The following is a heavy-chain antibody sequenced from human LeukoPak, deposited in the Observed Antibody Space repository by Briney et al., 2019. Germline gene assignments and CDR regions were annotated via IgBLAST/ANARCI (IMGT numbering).Heavy chain of an antibody. D-gene: IGHD6-13*01. CDR3: ARGRYSSSWKYHFDY. Sequence: KPSETLSLTCAVYGGSFSGYYWSWIRQPPGKGLEWIGEINHSGSTNYNPSLKSRVTISVDTSKNQFSLKLSSVTAADTAVYYCARGRYSSSWKYHFDYWGQGTLVTVSS. J-gene: IGHJ4*02. CDR2: INHSGST. CDR1: GGSFSGYY. V-gene: IGHV4-34*01.